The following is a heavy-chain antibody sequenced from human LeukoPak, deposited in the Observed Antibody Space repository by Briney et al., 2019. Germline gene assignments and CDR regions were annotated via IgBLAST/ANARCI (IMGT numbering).Heavy chain of an antibody. V-gene: IGHV3-30*18. CDR3: AKDPTTVVPIGYFQH. CDR2: TSYDGSNK. J-gene: IGHJ1*01. CDR1: GFTFSSYG. D-gene: IGHD4-23*01. Sequence: GGSLRPSCAASGFTFSSYGMHWVRQAPGKGLGWVAVTSYDGSNKYYADSVKGRFTISRDNSKNTLYLQMNSLRAEDTAVYYCAKDPTTVVPIGYFQHWGQGTLVTVSS.